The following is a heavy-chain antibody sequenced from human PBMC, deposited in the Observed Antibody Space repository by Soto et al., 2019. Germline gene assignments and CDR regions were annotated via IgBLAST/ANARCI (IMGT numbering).Heavy chain of an antibody. CDR2: LYYRGAT. Sequence: SETLSLTCSVSGGSIKNTNYHWGWIRQPPGRGLEWIGTLYYRGATDYNPSLKTRVTISVDTSKNLLSLNLSSVTAADTAVYYCFGVMAATLDYWGQGTLVTVSS. V-gene: IGHV4-39*01. D-gene: IGHD2-21*02. CDR3: FGVMAATLDY. J-gene: IGHJ4*01. CDR1: GGSIKNTNYH.